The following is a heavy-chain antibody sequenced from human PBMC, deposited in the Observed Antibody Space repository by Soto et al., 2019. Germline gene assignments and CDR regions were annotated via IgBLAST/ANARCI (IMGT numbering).Heavy chain of an antibody. Sequence: GASVKVSCKASGYTFTSYGISWVQQAPGQGLEWMGWISAYNGNTNYAQKLQGRVTMTTDTCTSTAYMELRSLRSDDTAVYYCARAYGGNFNYYYYYGMDVWGQGTTVTVS. D-gene: IGHD4-17*01. CDR1: GYTFTSYG. J-gene: IGHJ6*02. CDR2: ISAYNGNT. CDR3: ARAYGGNFNYYYYYGMDV. V-gene: IGHV1-18*01.